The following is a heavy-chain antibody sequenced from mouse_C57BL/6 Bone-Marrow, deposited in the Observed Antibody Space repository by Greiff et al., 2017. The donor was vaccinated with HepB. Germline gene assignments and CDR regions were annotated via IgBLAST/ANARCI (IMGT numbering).Heavy chain of an antibody. CDR3: ARDASHPYWYFDV. CDR1: GFTFSDFY. V-gene: IGHV7-1*01. Sequence: EVKVVDSGGGLVQSGRSLRLSCATSGFTFSDFYMEWVRQAPGKGLEWIAASRNKANDYTTAYSASVKGRFIVSRDTSQSILYLQMNALRAEDTAIYYCARDASHPYWYFDVWGTGTTVTVSS. CDR2: SRNKANDYTT. J-gene: IGHJ1*03.